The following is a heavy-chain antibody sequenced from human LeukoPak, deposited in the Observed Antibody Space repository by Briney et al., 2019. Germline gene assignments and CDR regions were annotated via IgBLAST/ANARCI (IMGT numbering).Heavy chain of an antibody. D-gene: IGHD5-18*01. CDR1: GFTFSSYS. Sequence: GGSLRLSSAASGFTFSSYSMNWVRQAPGKGLERVSYISSSSSTIYYADSVKGRFTISRDNAKNSLYLQMNSLRAEDTAVYYCARSNVDTAMVFDYWGQGTLVTVSS. J-gene: IGHJ4*02. CDR3: ARSNVDTAMVFDY. V-gene: IGHV3-48*01. CDR2: ISSSSSTI.